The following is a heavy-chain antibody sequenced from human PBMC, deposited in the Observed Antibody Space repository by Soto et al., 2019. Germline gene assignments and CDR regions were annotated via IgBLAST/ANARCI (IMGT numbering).Heavy chain of an antibody. Sequence: QVQLVQSGTEVKKPGASVKVSCKASGYTFTSYGIHWVRQAPGQRLEWMGWINAANGDTKYSPKFQGRVTITRDTSASTAYMELSSLRSEDTAVYYCVRELAAAGTHYYYYYGMDVWGQGTTVTVSS. J-gene: IGHJ6*02. V-gene: IGHV1-3*01. CDR1: GYTFTSYG. D-gene: IGHD6-13*01. CDR2: INAANGDT. CDR3: VRELAAAGTHYYYYYGMDV.